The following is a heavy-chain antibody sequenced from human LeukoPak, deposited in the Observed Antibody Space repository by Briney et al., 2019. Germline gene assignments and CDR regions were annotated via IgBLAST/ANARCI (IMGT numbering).Heavy chain of an antibody. V-gene: IGHV3-30*18. J-gene: IGHJ4*02. CDR1: GFTFSSYG. CDR3: AKADCGDYLSFDY. CDR2: ISYDGSNK. D-gene: IGHD4-17*01. Sequence: PGRSLRLSCAASGFTFSSYGMHWVRQAPGKGLEWVAVISYDGSNKYYADSVKGRFTISRDNSKNTLYLQMNSLRAEDTAVYYCAKADCGDYLSFDYWGQGTLVTVSS.